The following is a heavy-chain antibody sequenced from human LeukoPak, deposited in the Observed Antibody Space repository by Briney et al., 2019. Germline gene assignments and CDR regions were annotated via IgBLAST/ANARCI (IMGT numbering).Heavy chain of an antibody. V-gene: IGHV3-48*03. D-gene: IGHD5-18*01. CDR3: ASRSTYTYGRTGYFDY. CDR2: ISSGGSTI. CDR1: GFTFSSYA. Sequence: GGSLRLSCAASGFTFSSYAMSWVRQAPGKGLEWVSYISSGGSTIYYADSVKGRFTISRDNAKNSLYLQMNSLRAEDTAVYYCASRSTYTYGRTGYFDYWGQGALVTVSS. J-gene: IGHJ4*02.